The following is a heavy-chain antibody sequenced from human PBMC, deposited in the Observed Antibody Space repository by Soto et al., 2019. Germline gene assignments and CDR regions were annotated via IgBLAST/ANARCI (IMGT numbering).Heavy chain of an antibody. CDR2: ISAYNANT. D-gene: IGHD3-3*01. Sequence: QVQLVQSGAEVKKPGASVKVSCKASGYTFTSYGINWVRQAPGPGLEWMGWISAYNANTHYAQKLQGGVTMTTDTFTRTATRVLRSLTSDDAAEYYGASGENCLDPWGQGTLVTVSS. CDR3: ASGENCLDP. J-gene: IGHJ5*02. CDR1: GYTFTSYG. V-gene: IGHV1-18*01.